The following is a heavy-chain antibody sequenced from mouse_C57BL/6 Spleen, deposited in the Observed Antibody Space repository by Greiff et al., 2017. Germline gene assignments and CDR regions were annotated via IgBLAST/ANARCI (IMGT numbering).Heavy chain of an antibody. CDR2: ISYDGSN. Sequence: DVHLVESGPGLVKPCQSLSLTCSVTGYSITSGYYWNWIRQFPGNKLEWMGYISYDGSNNYNPSLKNRISITRDTSKNQFFLKLNSVTTEDTATYYCARAGTAPFDYWGQGTTLTVSS. V-gene: IGHV3-6*01. CDR1: GYSITSGYY. D-gene: IGHD3-3*01. J-gene: IGHJ2*01. CDR3: ARAGTAPFDY.